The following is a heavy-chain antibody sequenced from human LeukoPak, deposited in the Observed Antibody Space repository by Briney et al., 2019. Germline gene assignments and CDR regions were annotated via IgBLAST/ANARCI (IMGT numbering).Heavy chain of an antibody. CDR2: IDPNTGGT. CDR1: GYTFTNYY. V-gene: IGHV1-2*06. D-gene: IGHD1-26*01. CDR3: ASLYDIVGTTVDY. Sequence: ASVKVSCKTSGYTFTNYYIHWVRQAPGQGLEWMGRIDPNTGGTKSAKNFQGRVIMTRDTSISTAYMALSGLRSDDTAVYYCASLYDIVGTTVDYWGQGTLVTVSS. J-gene: IGHJ4*02.